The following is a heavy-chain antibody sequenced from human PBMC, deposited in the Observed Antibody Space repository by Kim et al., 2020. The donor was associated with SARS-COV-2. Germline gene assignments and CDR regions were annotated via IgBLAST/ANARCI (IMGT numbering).Heavy chain of an antibody. Sequence: DPEDGETIYAQKFQGRVTMTEDTSTDTAYMELSSLRSEDTAVYYCATFGYWGQGTLVTVSS. V-gene: IGHV1-24*01. CDR2: DPEDGET. CDR3: ATFGY. J-gene: IGHJ4*02.